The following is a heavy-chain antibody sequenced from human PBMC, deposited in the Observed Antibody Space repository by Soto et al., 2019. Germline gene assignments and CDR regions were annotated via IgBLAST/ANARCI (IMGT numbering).Heavy chain of an antibody. V-gene: IGHV3-30*18. J-gene: IGHJ6*03. CDR1: GFTFSSYG. CDR3: AKGGPYSSGWIYYYYYMDV. D-gene: IGHD6-19*01. Sequence: QVQLVESGGGVVQPGRSLRLSCAASGFTFSSYGMHWVRQAPGKGLEWVAVISYDGSNKYYADSVKGRFTISRDNSKNTLYLQMNSLRAEDTAVYYCAKGGPYSSGWIYYYYYMDVWGKGTTVTVSS. CDR2: ISYDGSNK.